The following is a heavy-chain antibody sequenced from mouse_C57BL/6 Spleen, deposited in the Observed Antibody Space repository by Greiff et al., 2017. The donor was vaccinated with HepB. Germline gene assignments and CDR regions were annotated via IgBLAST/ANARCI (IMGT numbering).Heavy chain of an antibody. CDR1: GYTFTDYY. J-gene: IGHJ4*01. CDR3: AGWLLKYYAMDY. V-gene: IGHV1-19*01. D-gene: IGHD2-3*01. CDR2: INPYNGGT. Sequence: VQLQQSGPVLVKPGASVKMSCKASGYTFTDYYMNWVKQSHGKSLEWIGVINPYNGGTSYNQKFKGKATLTVDKSSGTAYMELNSLTSEDSAVYYCAGWLLKYYAMDYWGQGTSVTVSS.